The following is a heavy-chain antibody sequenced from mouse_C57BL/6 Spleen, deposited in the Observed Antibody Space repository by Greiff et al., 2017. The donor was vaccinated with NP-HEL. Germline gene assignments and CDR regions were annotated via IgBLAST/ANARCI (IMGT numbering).Heavy chain of an antibody. CDR3: ARYYYDYDADPLYAMDY. D-gene: IGHD2-4*01. Sequence: QVQLQQPGAELVKPGASVKMSCKASGYTFTSYWITWVKQRPGQGLEWIGDIYPGSGSTNYNEKFKSKATLTVDTSSSTAYMQLSSLTSEDSAVYYCARYYYDYDADPLYAMDYWGQGTSVTVSS. V-gene: IGHV1-55*01. CDR2: IYPGSGST. J-gene: IGHJ4*01. CDR1: GYTFTSYW.